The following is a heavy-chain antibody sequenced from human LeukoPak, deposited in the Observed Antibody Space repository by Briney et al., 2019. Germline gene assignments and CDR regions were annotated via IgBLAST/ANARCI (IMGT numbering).Heavy chain of an antibody. V-gene: IGHV3-21*01. D-gene: IGHD2-8*01. CDR2: ISSSSSYI. CDR3: ARGLRYCTNGVCYPPNWFDP. Sequence: GGSLRLSCAASGFTFSSYSMNWVRQAPGKGLEWVSSISSSSSYIYYADSVKGRFTISRDNAKNSLYLQMNSLRAEDTAVYYCARGLRYCTNGVCYPPNWFDPWGQGTLVTVSS. CDR1: GFTFSSYS. J-gene: IGHJ5*02.